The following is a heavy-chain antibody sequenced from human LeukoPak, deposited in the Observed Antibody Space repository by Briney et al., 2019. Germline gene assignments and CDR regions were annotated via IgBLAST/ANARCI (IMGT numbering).Heavy chain of an antibody. CDR1: GGTFSSYA. CDR3: ASWQYCSSTSRYDDYFDY. Sequence: ASVKVSCKASGGTFSSYAISWVRQAPGQGLEWMGGIIPIFGTANYAQKFQGRVTITTDESTSTAYMELSSLRSEDTAVYYCASWQYCSSTSRYDDYFDYWGQGTLVTVSS. CDR2: IIPIFGTA. V-gene: IGHV1-69*05. J-gene: IGHJ4*02. D-gene: IGHD2-2*01.